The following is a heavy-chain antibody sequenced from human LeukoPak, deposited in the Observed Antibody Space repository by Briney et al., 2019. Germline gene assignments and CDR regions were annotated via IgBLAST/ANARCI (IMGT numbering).Heavy chain of an antibody. CDR2: IWYDGSNK. J-gene: IGHJ2*01. CDR1: GFTFSSYG. CDR3: ARDFRYGPYWYFDL. V-gene: IGHV3-33*01. D-gene: IGHD4-17*01. Sequence: GGSLRLSCAASGFTFSSYGMHWVRQAPGKGLEWVAVIWYDGSNKYYADSVKGRFTISRDNSKNTLYLQMNSLRAEDTAVYYCARDFRYGPYWYFDLWGRGTLVTVSS.